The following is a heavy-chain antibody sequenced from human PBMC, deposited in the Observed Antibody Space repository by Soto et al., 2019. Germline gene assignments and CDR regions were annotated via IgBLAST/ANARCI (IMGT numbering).Heavy chain of an antibody. CDR3: AKNYYGSGSYYNGLDY. Sequence: QAQLVESGGGVVQSGWSLRLSCAASGFTFSSYSMHWVRQAPGKGLEWVAVMSYDGFNKYYADSVKGRFTISRDNSKTTLYLQMNRLRAEDTAVYYCAKNYYGSGSYYNGLDYWGQGTLVTVSS. V-gene: IGHV3-30-3*02. CDR2: MSYDGFNK. D-gene: IGHD3-10*01. CDR1: GFTFSSYS. J-gene: IGHJ4*02.